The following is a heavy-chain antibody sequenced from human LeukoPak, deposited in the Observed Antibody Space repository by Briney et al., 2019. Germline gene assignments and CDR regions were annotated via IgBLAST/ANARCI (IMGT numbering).Heavy chain of an antibody. CDR1: GFTFRSFG. CDR3: ARADGSGSYYSPWGFDP. V-gene: IGHV3-33*01. J-gene: IGHJ5*02. CDR2: IWRDGTKE. D-gene: IGHD3-10*01. Sequence: GGSLRLSCAASGFTFRSFGFHWVRQTPGKGLEWLAVIWRDGTKEYYADSVKGRFTISKDDSKNTLFLQMNSLRAEDTAVYYCARADGSGSYYSPWGFDPWGQGTLVTVSS.